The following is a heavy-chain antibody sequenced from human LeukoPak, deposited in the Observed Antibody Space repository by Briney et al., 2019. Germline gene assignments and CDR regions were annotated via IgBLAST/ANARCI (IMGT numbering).Heavy chain of an antibody. D-gene: IGHD3-10*01. CDR1: GYSFTSYW. CDR2: IYPGDSDT. V-gene: IGHV5-51*01. CDR3: ASPTMVRGVITSFDY. Sequence: VESLKISCKGSGYSFTSYWIGWVRQIPGKGLEWMGIIYPGDSDTRYSPSFQGQVTISADKSISTAYLQWSSLKASDTAMYYCASPTMVRGVITSFDYWGQGTLVTVSS. J-gene: IGHJ4*02.